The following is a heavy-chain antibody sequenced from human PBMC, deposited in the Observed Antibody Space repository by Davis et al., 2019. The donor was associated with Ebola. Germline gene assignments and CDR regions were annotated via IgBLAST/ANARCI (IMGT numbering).Heavy chain of an antibody. CDR3: ARSLGYCSSTSCYPDAFDI. CDR2: IYPGDSDT. Sequence: GESLKISCKGSGYSFTSYWIGWVRQMPGKGLEWMGIIYPGDSDTRYSPSFQGQVTTSADKSISTAYLQWSSLKASDTAMYYCARSLGYCSSTSCYPDAFDIWGQGTMVTVSS. D-gene: IGHD2-2*01. V-gene: IGHV5-51*01. J-gene: IGHJ3*02. CDR1: GYSFTSYW.